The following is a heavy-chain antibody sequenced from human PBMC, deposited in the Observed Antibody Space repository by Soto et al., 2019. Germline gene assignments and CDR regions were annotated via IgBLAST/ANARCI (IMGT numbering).Heavy chain of an antibody. Sequence: QVQLVQSGAVVKKPGASVKVSCKPSGYTFTSYGVTWVRQAPGQGLEWVGWINTYNGATNYAQKLQGRVTMTKDTSTNTAYMELRSLTSDDTAVYFCARYCSGGSCHKGVPDFWGQGTLVTVSA. CDR3: ARYCSGGSCHKGVPDF. CDR1: GYTFTSYG. D-gene: IGHD2-15*01. V-gene: IGHV1-18*01. J-gene: IGHJ4*02. CDR2: INTYNGAT.